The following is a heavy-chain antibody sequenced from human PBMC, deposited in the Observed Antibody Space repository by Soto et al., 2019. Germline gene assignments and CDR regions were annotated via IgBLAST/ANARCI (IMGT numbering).Heavy chain of an antibody. V-gene: IGHV1-2*04. CDR2: INPNSGGT. CDR1: GCTVTGYY. D-gene: IGHD1-26*01. CDR3: ARGSSPTYSGMAV. Sequence: ASVMASCRASGCTVTGYYMHWVGQAPGQGLELMGWINPNSGGTNYAQKFQGWVTMTRDTSISTAYMELSRLRSDDTAVYYCARGSSPTYSGMAVWGQGTTATVS. J-gene: IGHJ6*02.